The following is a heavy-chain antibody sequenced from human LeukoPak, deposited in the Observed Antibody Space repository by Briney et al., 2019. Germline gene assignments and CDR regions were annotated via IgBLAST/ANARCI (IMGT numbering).Heavy chain of an antibody. Sequence: GGSLRLSCAASGFTFTNYWMHWVRQAPGKGLVWVSRINSDESSTSYADSVKGRFTISRDNAKNTLYLQMNSLRAEDTAVYFCARDPSLTQYFDSWGQGTLVTVSS. V-gene: IGHV3-74*01. CDR1: GFTFTNYW. CDR2: INSDESST. CDR3: ARDPSLTQYFDS. J-gene: IGHJ4*02.